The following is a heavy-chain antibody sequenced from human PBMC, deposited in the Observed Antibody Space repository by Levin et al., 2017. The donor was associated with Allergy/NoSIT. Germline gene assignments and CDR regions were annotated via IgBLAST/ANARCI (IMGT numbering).Heavy chain of an antibody. CDR1: GGSISSGNW. CDR2: IYHSGST. CDR3: ARDVDIVGGNWFDP. Sequence: SETLSLTCAVSGGSISSGNWWSWVRQPPGKGLEWIGEIYHSGSTHHNPSLKSRVTISVDESKNQFSLKLSSVTAADTAMYYCARDVDIVGGNWFDPWGQGTLVTVSS. J-gene: IGHJ5*02. D-gene: IGHD2-15*01. V-gene: IGHV4-4*02.